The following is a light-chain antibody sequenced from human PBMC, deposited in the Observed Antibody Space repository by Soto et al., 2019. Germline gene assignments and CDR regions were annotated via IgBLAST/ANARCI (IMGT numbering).Light chain of an antibody. CDR2: GDS. V-gene: IGLV3-21*02. Sequence: SYELTQPPSVSVAPGQTARITCGGNNIGSKSVHWYQQKPGQAPVLVVYGDSDRPSGIPERFSGSNSGNTATLTISGVEAGDEADYYCQVWDSSSDLSVFGTGTKVNRP. CDR1: NIGSKS. CDR3: QVWDSSSDLSV. J-gene: IGLJ1*01.